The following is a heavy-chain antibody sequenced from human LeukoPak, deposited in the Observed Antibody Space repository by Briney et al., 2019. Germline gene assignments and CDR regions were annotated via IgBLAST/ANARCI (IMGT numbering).Heavy chain of an antibody. Sequence: GGSLRLSCAASGFTVSNSYMNRVRQASGKGLEWVSVMHSDGRTFYADSVKGRFTISRDKSKNMLYLQMDSLRAEDTAVYYCARDPDDRSGLDAFETWGQGTKVTVS. D-gene: IGHD3-22*01. CDR3: ARDPDDRSGLDAFET. V-gene: IGHV3-53*01. CDR1: GFTVSNSY. CDR2: MHSDGRT. J-gene: IGHJ3*02.